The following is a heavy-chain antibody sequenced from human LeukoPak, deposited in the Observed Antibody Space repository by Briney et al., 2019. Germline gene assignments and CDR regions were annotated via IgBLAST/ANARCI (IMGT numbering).Heavy chain of an antibody. Sequence: SETLSLTCTVSGGSMSPYHWGWIRQPPGKGLEWTGYIYYSGSTNYNPSLNSRVTISVDTSKNQFSLRLSSVTAADTAVYYCARRGSSGWYWYYWGQGTLVTVSS. CDR2: IYYSGST. J-gene: IGHJ4*02. CDR1: GGSMSPYH. CDR3: ARRGSSGWYWYY. D-gene: IGHD6-19*01. V-gene: IGHV4-59*08.